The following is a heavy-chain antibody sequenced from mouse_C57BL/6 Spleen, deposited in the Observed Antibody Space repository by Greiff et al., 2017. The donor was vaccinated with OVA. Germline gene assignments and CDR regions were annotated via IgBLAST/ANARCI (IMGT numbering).Heavy chain of an antibody. Sequence: EVQLVESGPELVKPGASVKIPCKASGYTFTDYNMDWVKQSHGKSLEWIGDINPNNGGTIYNQKFKGKATLTVDKSSSTAYMELRSLTSEDTAVYYCASSYYDYVFAYWGQGTLVTVSA. J-gene: IGHJ3*01. CDR1: GYTFTDYN. D-gene: IGHD2-4*01. CDR3: ASSYYDYVFAY. CDR2: INPNNGGT. V-gene: IGHV1-18*01.